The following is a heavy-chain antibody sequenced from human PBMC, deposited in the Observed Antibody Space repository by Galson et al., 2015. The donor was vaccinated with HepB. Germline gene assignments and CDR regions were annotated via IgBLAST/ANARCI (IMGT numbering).Heavy chain of an antibody. CDR2: ISSSSYI. J-gene: IGHJ4*02. CDR1: GFTFSSYS. V-gene: IGHV3-21*01. CDR3: ARDAPPHLPFEY. Sequence: SLRLSCAASGFTFSSYSMNWVRQAPGKGLEWVSSISSSSYIYYADSLKGRFTISRDNAKNSLYLQMNSLRADDTAVYYCARDAPPHLPFEYWGQGILVTVSS.